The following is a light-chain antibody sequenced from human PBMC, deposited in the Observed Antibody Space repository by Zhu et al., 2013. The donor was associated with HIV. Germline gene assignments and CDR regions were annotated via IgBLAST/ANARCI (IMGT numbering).Light chain of an antibody. V-gene: IGKV3-20*01. CDR2: GAF. CDR1: VTIATNY. CDR3: QQYATSPRT. J-gene: IGKJ2*01. Sequence: EIVLTQSPGTLSLSAGERGTLSCRASVTIATNYIAWYQQKPGQAPRLLIQGAFTRAPGIPDRFSGSGSGTDFILTISRLEPEDFAVYYCQQYATSPRTFGQGTKVEIK.